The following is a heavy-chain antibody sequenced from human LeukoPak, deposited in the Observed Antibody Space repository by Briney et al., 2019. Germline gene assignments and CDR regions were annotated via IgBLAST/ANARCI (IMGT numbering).Heavy chain of an antibody. Sequence: SVKVSCKASGGTFSSYAISWVRQAPGQGLEWMGRIIPIFGTANYAQKFQGRVTITTDESTGTAYMELSSLRSEDTAVYYCARDTAAAAFDYWGQGTLVTVSS. CDR1: GGTFSSYA. J-gene: IGHJ4*02. V-gene: IGHV1-69*05. CDR2: IIPIFGTA. CDR3: ARDTAAAAFDY. D-gene: IGHD6-13*01.